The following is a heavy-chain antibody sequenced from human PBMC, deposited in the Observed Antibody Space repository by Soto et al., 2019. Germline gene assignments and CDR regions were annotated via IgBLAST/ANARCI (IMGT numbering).Heavy chain of an antibody. CDR2: INPNSGGT. CDR3: ARDWGSSCLWFDP. V-gene: IGHV1-2*02. CDR1: GYTFTGYY. Sequence: ASVKVSCKASGYTFTGYYMHWVRQAPGQGLEWMGWINPNSGGTNYAQKFQGRVTMTRDTSISTAYMELSRLRSDDTAVYYCARDWGSSCLWFDPWGQGTLVTVSS. J-gene: IGHJ5*02. D-gene: IGHD6-13*01.